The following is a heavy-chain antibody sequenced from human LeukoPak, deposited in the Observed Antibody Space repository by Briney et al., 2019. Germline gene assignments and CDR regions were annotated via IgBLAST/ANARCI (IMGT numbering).Heavy chain of an antibody. CDR2: IRWDRGTV. CDR1: GLNVDDYA. J-gene: IGHJ4*02. Sequence: GGSLTLSCAVSGLNVDDYAIHWVRQPPGKGLEWVSGIRWDRGTVGYAGSVKGRFTMSRDSAKNSVYPQMNSLRPEDTALYYCARGIDSSGTYSGWGFHLRYWGQGTQVTVSS. D-gene: IGHD2-15*01. CDR3: ARGIDSSGTYSGWGFHLRY. V-gene: IGHV3-9*01.